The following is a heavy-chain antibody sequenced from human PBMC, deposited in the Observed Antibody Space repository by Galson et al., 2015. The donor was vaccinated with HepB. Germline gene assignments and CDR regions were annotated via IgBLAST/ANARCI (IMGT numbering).Heavy chain of an antibody. Sequence: SLRLSCAASGFTFGDFYMSWIRQAPGKGLECISYISTSGSTIYYADSVKGRFTISRDNAKNSLYLQMDSLRAEDTAVYNCAGDSPRGGTYPFDMLGQRTMFTLSS. V-gene: IGHV3-11*01. CDR3: AGDSPRGGTYPFDM. D-gene: IGHD1-26*01. J-gene: IGHJ3*02. CDR1: GFTFGDFY. CDR2: ISTSGSTI.